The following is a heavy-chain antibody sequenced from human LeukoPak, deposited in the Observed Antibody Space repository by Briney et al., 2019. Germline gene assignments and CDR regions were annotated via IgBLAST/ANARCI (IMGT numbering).Heavy chain of an antibody. D-gene: IGHD6-13*01. Sequence: SETLSLTCTVSGGSISHYYWSWIRQPAGKGLEWIGHIYSTGSPNNNPSLKSRVTISLAKSKNQFSLELTSVTAADTAVYYCARVYSISWYYFDYWGQGTLVTVSS. V-gene: IGHV4-4*07. CDR2: IYSTGSP. CDR3: ARVYSISWYYFDY. CDR1: GGSISHYY. J-gene: IGHJ4*02.